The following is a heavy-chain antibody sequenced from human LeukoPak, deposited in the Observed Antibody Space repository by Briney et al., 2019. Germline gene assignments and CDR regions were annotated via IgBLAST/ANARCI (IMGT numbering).Heavy chain of an antibody. D-gene: IGHD6-6*01. J-gene: IGHJ3*02. V-gene: IGHV1-46*01. Sequence: AAVTVSFKASGYTFTNYYMHWVRQAPGQGREGMGIINPSGGSTSYAQKFQGRVTITRDMSTSTVYMELSSLRSEDTAVYYCARRQLVPKGAFDIWGQGTMVTVSS. CDR2: INPSGGST. CDR3: ARRQLVPKGAFDI. CDR1: GYTFTNYY.